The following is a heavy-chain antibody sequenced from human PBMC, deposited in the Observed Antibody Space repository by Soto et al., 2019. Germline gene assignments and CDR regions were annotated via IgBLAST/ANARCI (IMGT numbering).Heavy chain of an antibody. J-gene: IGHJ6*02. CDR3: ARDLEIAAAGYYYYYGVDV. CDR2: ISAYNGNT. V-gene: IGHV1-18*04. D-gene: IGHD6-13*01. Sequence: ASVKVSCKASGYTFTSYGISWVRQAPGQGLEWMGWISAYNGNTNYAQKLQGRVTMTTDTSTSTAYMELRSLRSDDTAVYYCARDLEIAAAGYYYYYGVDVWGQGTTVTVSS. CDR1: GYTFTSYG.